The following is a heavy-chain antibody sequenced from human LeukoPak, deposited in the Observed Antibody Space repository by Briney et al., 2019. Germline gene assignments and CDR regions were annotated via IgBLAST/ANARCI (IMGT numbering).Heavy chain of an antibody. D-gene: IGHD4-17*01. J-gene: IGHJ4*02. CDR3: ARVYGDWTYYFDY. CDR2: IIPIFGTA. V-gene: IGHV1-69*01. CDR1: GGTLCSYA. Sequence: GASVKVSCKASGGTLCSYAISWVRQAPGQGLDWMGGIIPIFGTANYAQKFQGRVTITADESTSTAYMELSSLRSEDTAVYYCARVYGDWTYYFDYWGQGTLVTVSS.